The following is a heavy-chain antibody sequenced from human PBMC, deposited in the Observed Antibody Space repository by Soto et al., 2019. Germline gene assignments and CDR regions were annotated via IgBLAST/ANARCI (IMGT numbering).Heavy chain of an antibody. Sequence: PTETLSLTCTVSDGSISSSSYYFGWIRQPAGKGLEWIGNIYYRWTTYYNPSLKSRVTISVDTSKNEFSLTLTSVTTADTAVYYCARRSAYFAPWGQGTLVT. CDR2: IYYRWTT. V-gene: IGHV4-39*07. J-gene: IGHJ5*02. CDR1: DGSISSSSYY. CDR3: ARRSAYFAP.